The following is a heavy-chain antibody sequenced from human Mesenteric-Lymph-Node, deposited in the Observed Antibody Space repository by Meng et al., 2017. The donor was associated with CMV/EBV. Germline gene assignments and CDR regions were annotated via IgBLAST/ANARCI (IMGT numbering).Heavy chain of an antibody. Sequence: ASVKVSCKASGYTFSSYDINWVRQATGQGLEWMGWMNPNSGNTGYAQKLQGRVTMTTDTSTSTAYMELRSLRSDDTAVYYCARGRSGGRPPFDYWGQGTLVTVSS. CDR1: GYTFSSYD. V-gene: IGHV1-8*02. J-gene: IGHJ4*02. CDR2: MNPNSGNT. CDR3: ARGRSGGRPPFDY. D-gene: IGHD2-15*01.